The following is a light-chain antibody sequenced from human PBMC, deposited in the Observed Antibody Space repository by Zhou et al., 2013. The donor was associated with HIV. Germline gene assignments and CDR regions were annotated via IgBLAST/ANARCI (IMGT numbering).Light chain of an antibody. CDR2: AAS. CDR3: LQHNTYPYT. Sequence: DIQMTQSPSSLSASVGDRVSITCRASQGIGNDQGWYQQKPGEAPKRLIFAASRLQSGVPSRFSGSGYGTEFTLTISGLQPEDFATYYCLQHNTYPYTFGQGTQAGHQT. J-gene: IGKJ2*01. CDR1: QGIGND. V-gene: IGKV1-17*01.